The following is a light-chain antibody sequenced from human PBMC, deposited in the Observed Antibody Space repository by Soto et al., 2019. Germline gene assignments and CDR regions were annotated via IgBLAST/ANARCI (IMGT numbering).Light chain of an antibody. CDR2: EVS. V-gene: IGLV2-14*01. J-gene: IGLJ1*01. Sequence: QSALTQPASMSGSPGQSITIYCTGSSSDVGRYNYVSWYQQHPGKAPKLVISEVSNRPSGVSDRFSGSKSGNTASLTISGLQSEDEADYYCSSYTGTSSTLYVFGTGTKLTVL. CDR1: SSDVGRYNY. CDR3: SSYTGTSSTLYV.